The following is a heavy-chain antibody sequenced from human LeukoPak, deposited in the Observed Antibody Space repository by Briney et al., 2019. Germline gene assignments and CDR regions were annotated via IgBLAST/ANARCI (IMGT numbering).Heavy chain of an antibody. CDR1: GFTFSSYE. Sequence: PGGSLRLSCAASGFTFSSYEMNWVRQAPGKGLEWVSYISSSGSTIYYADSVKGRFTISRDNAKNSLYLQMNSLRAEDTAVYYCASYGYFSSTSCSYYYYYYMDVWGKGTTVTVSS. CDR3: ASYGYFSSTSCSYYYYYYMDV. D-gene: IGHD2-2*01. J-gene: IGHJ6*03. CDR2: ISSSGSTI. V-gene: IGHV3-48*03.